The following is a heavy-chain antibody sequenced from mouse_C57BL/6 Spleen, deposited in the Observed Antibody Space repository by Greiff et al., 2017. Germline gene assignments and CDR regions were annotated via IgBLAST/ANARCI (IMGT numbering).Heavy chain of an antibody. Sequence: VQLQQSGPELVKPGASVKIPCKASGYTFTDYNMDWVKQSHGKSLEWIGEINPNNGGTIYNQKFKGKATLTVDKSSSTAYMEVRSLTSEDTAVYYCARGDYGSSYWYFDVWGTGTTVTVSS. V-gene: IGHV1-18*01. CDR3: ARGDYGSSYWYFDV. CDR2: INPNNGGT. D-gene: IGHD1-1*01. CDR1: GYTFTDYN. J-gene: IGHJ1*03.